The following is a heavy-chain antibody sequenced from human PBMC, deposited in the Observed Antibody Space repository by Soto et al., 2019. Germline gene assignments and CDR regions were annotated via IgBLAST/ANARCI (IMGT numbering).Heavy chain of an antibody. CDR2: IFHSGIT. CDR1: GGSFSNDY. V-gene: IGHV4-59*01. Sequence: SETLSLTCFISGGSFSNDYWTWIRQSPGKGLEWIGYIFHSGITDYNPSVKSRVTISIDKSRNLFSLNLTSVTAADTAVYYCARDRYFYDSRGYYRTLDSWGQGTLVPVPS. D-gene: IGHD3-22*01. J-gene: IGHJ5*01. CDR3: ARDRYFYDSRGYYRTLDS.